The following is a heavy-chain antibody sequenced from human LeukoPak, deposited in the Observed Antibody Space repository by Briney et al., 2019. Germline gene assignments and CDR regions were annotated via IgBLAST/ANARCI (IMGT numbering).Heavy chain of an antibody. V-gene: IGHV3-30*18. CDR1: DFSFRSYW. D-gene: IGHD1-26*01. CDR3: AKERTWGPRGAVYFDY. Sequence: GGSLRLSCAASDFSFRSYWMSWVRQSPGKGLEWVAVTAYDGSNEQYVDPVKGRFTISRDNSKNTLYLQMNSLRAEDTAIYYCAKERTWGPRGAVYFDYWGQGTLVTVSS. CDR2: TAYDGSNE. J-gene: IGHJ4*02.